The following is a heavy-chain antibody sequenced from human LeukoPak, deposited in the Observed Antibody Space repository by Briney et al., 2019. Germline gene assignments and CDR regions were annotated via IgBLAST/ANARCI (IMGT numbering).Heavy chain of an antibody. CDR2: IYHSGST. D-gene: IGHD2-2*01. CDR3: ARGPCSSTSRESSSWYCGANHYYYYGMDV. V-gene: IGHV4-30-2*01. CDR1: GGSISSGGYS. Sequence: SQTLSLTCAVSGGSISSGGYSWSWIRQPPGKGLEWIGYIYHSGSTYYNPSLKSRVTISVDRSKNQFSLKLSSVTAADTAVYYCARGPCSSTSRESSSWYCGANHYYYYGMDVWGQGTTVTVSS. J-gene: IGHJ6*02.